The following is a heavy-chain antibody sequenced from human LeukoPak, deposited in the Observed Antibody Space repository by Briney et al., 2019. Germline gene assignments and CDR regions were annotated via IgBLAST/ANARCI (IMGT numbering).Heavy chain of an antibody. V-gene: IGHV3-23*01. CDR3: AKGTYCSSTSCFPTGY. CDR2: TSGSGGST. D-gene: IGHD2-2*01. CDR1: GFTFSIYA. Sequence: ARSLRLSCAASGFTFSIYAMSWVRQPPRKLLEWDSATSGSGGSTYYAGSVKGRFTIYRDNSKNTLYLKMNSVRAEDTAVYYCAKGTYCSSTSCFPTGYWGQGTLVTVSS. J-gene: IGHJ4*02.